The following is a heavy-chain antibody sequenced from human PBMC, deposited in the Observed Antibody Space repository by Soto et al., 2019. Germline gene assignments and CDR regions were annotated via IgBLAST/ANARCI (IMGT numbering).Heavy chain of an antibody. D-gene: IGHD2-8*01. CDR1: GFTFSSYA. CDR2: ISYDGSNK. V-gene: IGHV3-30-3*01. J-gene: IGHJ5*02. Sequence: QVQLVESGGGVVQPGRSLRRSCAASGFTFSSYAMHWVRQAPGKGLEWVAVISYDGSNKYYADSVKGRFTISRDNSKNTLYLQMNSLRAEDTAVYYCARGLRMRYCTNGVCPNWFDPWGKGTLVTVSS. CDR3: ARGLRMRYCTNGVCPNWFDP.